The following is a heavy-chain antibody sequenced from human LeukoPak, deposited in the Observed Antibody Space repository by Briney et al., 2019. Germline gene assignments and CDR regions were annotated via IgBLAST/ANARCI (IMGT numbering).Heavy chain of an antibody. CDR3: AREEYSSSWYLPFDF. J-gene: IGHJ4*02. V-gene: IGHV3-33*01. CDR1: GFTFSSYN. Sequence: GGSLRLSCAASGFTFSSYNIPWVRQAPGKGLEWVAVVWYDGNKKYYADSVKGRFTISRDNSNNTLFLQMNSLRAEDTAVYYCAREEYSSSWYLPFDFGGQGTLVTVSS. D-gene: IGHD6-13*01. CDR2: VWYDGNKK.